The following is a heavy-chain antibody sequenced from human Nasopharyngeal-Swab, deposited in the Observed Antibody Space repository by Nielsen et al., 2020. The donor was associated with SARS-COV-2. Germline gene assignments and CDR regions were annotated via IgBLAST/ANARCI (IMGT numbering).Heavy chain of an antibody. CDR1: GGSISSGGYS. J-gene: IGHJ4*02. Sequence: SETLSLTCTVSGGSISSGGYSWSWIRQHPGKDLEWIGYIYYSGSTYYNPSLKSRVTISVDTTKNQFSLKLSSVTAADTAVYYCAGTTDCTNGVCYQIFDYWGQGTLVTVSS. CDR2: IYYSGST. D-gene: IGHD2-8*01. V-gene: IGHV4-31*03. CDR3: AGTTDCTNGVCYQIFDY.